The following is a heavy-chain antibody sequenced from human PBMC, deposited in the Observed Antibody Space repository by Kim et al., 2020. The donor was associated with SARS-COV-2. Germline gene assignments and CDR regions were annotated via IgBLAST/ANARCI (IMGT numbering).Heavy chain of an antibody. J-gene: IGHJ6*02. V-gene: IGHV3-23*01. CDR3: AKLSGRRGYYGMDV. Sequence: AHTVKGRFTISRNNTKHTRYLQMNSLRAEDTAVYYCAKLSGRRGYYGMDVWGQGTTVTVSS. D-gene: IGHD1-26*01.